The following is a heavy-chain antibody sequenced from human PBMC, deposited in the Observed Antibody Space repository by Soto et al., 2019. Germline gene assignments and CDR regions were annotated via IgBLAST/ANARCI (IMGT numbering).Heavy chain of an antibody. J-gene: IGHJ5*02. CDR1: GGSISSYY. V-gene: IGHV4-59*01. CDR3: ARVRAIAAAGTGVWFDP. D-gene: IGHD6-13*01. CDR2: IYYSGST. Sequence: QVQLQESGPGLVKPSETLSLTCTVSGGSISSYYWSWIRQPPGKGLEWIGYIYYSGSTNYNPSLKSRVTISVDTSKTQFSLKLSSVTAADTAVYYCARVRAIAAAGTGVWFDPWGQGTLVTVSS.